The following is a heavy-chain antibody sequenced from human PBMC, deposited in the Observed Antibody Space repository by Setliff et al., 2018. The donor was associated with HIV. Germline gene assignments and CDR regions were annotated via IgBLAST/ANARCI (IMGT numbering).Heavy chain of an antibody. J-gene: IGHJ4*02. D-gene: IGHD5-12*01. CDR1: GYTFTSVY. V-gene: IGHV1-46*01. Sequence: ASVKVSCKASGYTFTSVYMHWVRQAPGEGLEWMGLINPSGGRTTYAQNFQGRVTMTRDTSTNTVYMELSSLKTEDTAVYYCTTDLGTRYDTPVYWGQGTLVTVSS. CDR2: INPSGGRT. CDR3: TTDLGTRYDTPVY.